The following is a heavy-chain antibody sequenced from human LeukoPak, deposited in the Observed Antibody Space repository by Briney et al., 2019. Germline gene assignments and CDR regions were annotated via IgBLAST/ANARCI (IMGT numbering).Heavy chain of an antibody. Sequence: SETLSLTCTVSGYSISIGYYWGWIRQPPGKGLEWIGSIYHSGSTYYNPSLKSRVTISVDTPKNQFSLKLSSVTAADTAVYYCARADYSSTRSHDYYYMDVWGKGTTVTVSS. CDR3: ARADYSSTRSHDYYYMDV. CDR2: IYHSGST. V-gene: IGHV4-38-2*02. D-gene: IGHD6-13*01. J-gene: IGHJ6*03. CDR1: GYSISIGYY.